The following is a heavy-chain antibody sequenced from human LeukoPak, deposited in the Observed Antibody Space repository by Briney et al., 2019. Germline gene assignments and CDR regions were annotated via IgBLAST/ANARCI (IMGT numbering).Heavy chain of an antibody. Sequence: SVNVSCKASGCTVTSYALSWVRQSPGQGGGWMGGFIPIFGTANYPQKFQGRVTIHADESIRTAYMELSSLRSEDTAVYYCASNGGLAARSYYYFMDVWGKGTTVTVSS. V-gene: IGHV1-69*01. CDR2: FIPIFGTA. CDR3: ASNGGLAARSYYYFMDV. J-gene: IGHJ6*03. D-gene: IGHD6-6*01. CDR1: GCTVTSYA.